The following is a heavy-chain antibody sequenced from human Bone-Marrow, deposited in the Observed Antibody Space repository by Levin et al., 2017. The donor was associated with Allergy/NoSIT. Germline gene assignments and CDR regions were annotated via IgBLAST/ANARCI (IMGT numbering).Heavy chain of an antibody. CDR2: ISYIGST. V-gene: IGHV4-31*03. Sequence: SQTLSLTCTVSGGSISGGGYYWCWIRQHPGKCLEWIGCISYIGSTHSNPSLKSRVTISADTPDKQFSLKMSSVTAADTAVFYCARGTFHGASDAFDVWGQGTIVTVSS. CDR1: GGSISGGGYY. CDR3: ARGTFHGASDAFDV. D-gene: IGHD1/OR15-1a*01. J-gene: IGHJ3*01.